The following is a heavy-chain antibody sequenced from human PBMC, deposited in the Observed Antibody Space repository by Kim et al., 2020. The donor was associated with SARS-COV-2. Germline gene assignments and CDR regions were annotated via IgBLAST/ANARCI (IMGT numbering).Heavy chain of an antibody. CDR3: ARHDKWELLPWDH. Sequence: YNPALRSRFTLSVDTSTIQFSLKLSAVTAADTAVYYCARHDKWELLPWDHWGQGTLVTVSS. V-gene: IGHV4-39*01. D-gene: IGHD1-26*01. J-gene: IGHJ4*02.